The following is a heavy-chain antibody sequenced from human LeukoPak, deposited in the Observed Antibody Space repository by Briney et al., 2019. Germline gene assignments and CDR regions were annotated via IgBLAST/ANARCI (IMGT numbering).Heavy chain of an antibody. V-gene: IGHV3-23*01. CDR2: ISTDGYGT. J-gene: IGHJ6*03. CDR1: GFTFNNYA. CDR3: AKNYYMDV. Sequence: GGSLRLSCAASGFTFNNYAMSWVRQAPGTGLEWVSSISTDGYGTYYADSVKGRFSISRDNSKNTLYLQMSSLRAEDTAIYYCAKNYYMDVWGKGTTVTVSS.